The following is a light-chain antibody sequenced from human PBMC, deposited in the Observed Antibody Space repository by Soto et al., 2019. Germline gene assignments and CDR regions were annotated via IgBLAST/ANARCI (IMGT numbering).Light chain of an antibody. Sequence: DIQMTQSPSTLSASVGDRVTITSRASQSISSYLNWYQQKPGKAPKLLIYAASSLQSGVPSRFSGSGSGTDFTLTISSLQPEDFATYYCQQSYSTWLTFGGGTKVEIK. CDR2: AAS. V-gene: IGKV1-39*01. CDR1: QSISSY. J-gene: IGKJ4*01. CDR3: QQSYSTWLT.